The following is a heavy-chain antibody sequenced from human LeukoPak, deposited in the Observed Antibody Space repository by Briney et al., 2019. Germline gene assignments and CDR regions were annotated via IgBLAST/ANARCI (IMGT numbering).Heavy chain of an antibody. J-gene: IGHJ4*02. CDR2: ISSSGSTI. V-gene: IGHV3-48*03. D-gene: IGHD3-10*01. Sequence: GGSLRLSCAASGFTFSSYEMNWVRQAPGKGLEWVSYISSSGSTIYYADSVKGRFTISRDNAKNSLYLQMNSLRAEDTAVYYCARTLVRITMVRGVSPIDYWGQGTLVTVSS. CDR1: GFTFSSYE. CDR3: ARTLVRITMVRGVSPIDY.